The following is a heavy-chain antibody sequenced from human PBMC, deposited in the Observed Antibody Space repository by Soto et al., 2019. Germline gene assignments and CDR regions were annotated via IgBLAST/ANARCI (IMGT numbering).Heavy chain of an antibody. CDR1: GFTFRNYY. Sequence: EVHLVESGGGLVQPGGSLKLSCAASGFTFRNYYMNWVRQAPGKGMECVANINQDGSEKNYVASVKGRFVITRDSAKNSLYLQMDSLRADDTAVYYCGGGSGWTVEVWGQGTVVTVSS. D-gene: IGHD6-19*01. CDR2: INQDGSEK. J-gene: IGHJ4*02. CDR3: GGGSGWTVEV. V-gene: IGHV3-7*05.